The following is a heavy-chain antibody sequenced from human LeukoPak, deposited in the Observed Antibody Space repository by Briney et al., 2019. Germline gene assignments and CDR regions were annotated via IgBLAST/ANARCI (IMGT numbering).Heavy chain of an antibody. CDR3: ARDQKYGDYSLDY. J-gene: IGHJ4*02. CDR1: GFTFSSYS. V-gene: IGHV3-48*01. CDR2: ISSGSSTI. D-gene: IGHD4-17*01. Sequence: GGSLRLSCAASGFTFSSYSMNWVRQAPGKGLEWVSYISSGSSTIYYADSVKGRFTISRDNAKNSLYLQMNSLRAEDTAVYYCARDQKYGDYSLDYWGQGTLVTVSS.